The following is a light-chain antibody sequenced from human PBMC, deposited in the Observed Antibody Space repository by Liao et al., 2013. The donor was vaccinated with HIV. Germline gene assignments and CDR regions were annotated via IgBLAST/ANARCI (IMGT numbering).Light chain of an antibody. CDR1: KLGEKY. J-gene: IGLJ3*02. V-gene: IGLV3-1*01. CDR2: EDT. CDR3: QAWDSNSWV. Sequence: SYELTQSPSVSVSPGQTASVTCSGDKLGEKYVAWYQQRPGQSPVLVIYEDTKRPSGIPERFSGSNSGNTATLTISGTQAMDEADYYCQAWDSNSWVFGGGTELTVL.